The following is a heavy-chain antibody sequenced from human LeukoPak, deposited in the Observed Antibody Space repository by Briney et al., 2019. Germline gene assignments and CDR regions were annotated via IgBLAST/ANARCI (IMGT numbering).Heavy chain of an antibody. CDR2: IYYSGST. CDR1: GGSISSSSYY. D-gene: IGHD3-22*01. V-gene: IGHV4-39*07. J-gene: IGHJ4*02. CDR3: AKAQQWYYYDSSGYLPDLFDY. Sequence: SSETLSLTCTVSGGSISSSSYYWGWIRQPPGKGLEWIGSIYYSGSTYYNPSLKSRVTISVDTSKNQFSLKLSSVTAADTAVYYCAKAQQWYYYDSSGYLPDLFDYWGQGTLVTVSS.